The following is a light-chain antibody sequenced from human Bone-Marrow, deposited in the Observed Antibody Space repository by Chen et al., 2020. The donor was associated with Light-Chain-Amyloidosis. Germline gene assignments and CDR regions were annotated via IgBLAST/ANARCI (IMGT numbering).Light chain of an antibody. CDR3: QSYQGSSQGV. CDR1: SGSIATNY. V-gene: IGLV6-57*01. Sequence: NFMLTQPHPVSESPGKMVIISCTRSSGSIATNYVQCYQQRPGSSPTTVIYEDDHRPSGVPDRFSGSIDRSSNSASLTISGLKTEDEADYYCQSYQGSSQGVFGGGTKLTVL. CDR2: EDD. J-gene: IGLJ3*02.